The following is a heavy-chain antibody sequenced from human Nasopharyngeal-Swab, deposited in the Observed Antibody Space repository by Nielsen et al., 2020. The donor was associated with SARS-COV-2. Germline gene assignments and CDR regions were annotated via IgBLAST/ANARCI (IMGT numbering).Heavy chain of an antibody. V-gene: IGHV4-31*02. CDR2: IYYSGST. Sequence: RQAPGKGLEWIGYIYYSGSTYYNPSLKSRVTISVDTSKNQFSLKLSSVTAADTAVYYCARVSRYYYMGVWGKGTTVTVSS. J-gene: IGHJ6*03. CDR3: ARVSRYYYMGV.